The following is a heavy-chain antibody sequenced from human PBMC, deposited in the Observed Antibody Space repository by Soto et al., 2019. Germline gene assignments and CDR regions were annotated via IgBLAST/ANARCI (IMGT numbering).Heavy chain of an antibody. Sequence: GGSLRLSCAASGFTFSSYAMTWVRQVPGRGLEWVSGISGRGDSTYYADSLKGRFTISRDNSKNMLYLQVNSLRAEDTAIYYCAKAPPVLVALFQDWGQGTLVTVSS. V-gene: IGHV3-23*01. J-gene: IGHJ1*01. CDR3: AKAPPVLVALFQD. CDR1: GFTFSSYA. CDR2: ISGRGDST.